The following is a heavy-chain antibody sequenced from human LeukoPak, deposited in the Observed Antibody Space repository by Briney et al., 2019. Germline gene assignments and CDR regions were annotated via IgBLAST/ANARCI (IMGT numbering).Heavy chain of an antibody. CDR3: ARGYCGGDRCYRRFDFDF. V-gene: IGHV1-2*04. CDR2: INPNSGDT. D-gene: IGHD2-15*01. J-gene: IGHJ4*02. CDR1: GYIFTGYY. Sequence: ASVKVSCTTSGYIFTGYYMHWVRQAPGQGLEWMGWINPNSGDTNYAQKFQGWVTMTRDTSISTTYMELTRLRSDDTAIYYCARGYCGGDRCYRRFDFDFWGQGTQVTVSS.